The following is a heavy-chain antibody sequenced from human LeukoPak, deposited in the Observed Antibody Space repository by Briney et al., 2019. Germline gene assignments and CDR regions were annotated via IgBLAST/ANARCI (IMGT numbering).Heavy chain of an antibody. J-gene: IGHJ6*02. CDR1: GFTFSSYA. CDR2: ISGSGGST. V-gene: IGHV3-23*01. CDR3: AKTREQWFRRYYYYGMDV. Sequence: PGGSLRLSCAASGFTFSSYAMSWVRQAPGKGLEWVSAISGSGGSTYYADSVKGRFTISRDNSRNTLYLQMNSLRPEDTAVYYCAKTREQWFRRYYYYGMDVWGQGTTVTVSS. D-gene: IGHD5-18*01.